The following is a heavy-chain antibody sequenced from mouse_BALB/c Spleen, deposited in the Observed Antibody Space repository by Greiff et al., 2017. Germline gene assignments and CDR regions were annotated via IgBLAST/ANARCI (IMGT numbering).Heavy chain of an antibody. J-gene: IGHJ3*01. V-gene: IGHV1-4*01. CDR1: GYTFTSYT. Sequence: VQLQQSGAELVRPGASVKMSCKASGYTFTSYTMHWVKQRPGQGLEWIGYINPSSGYTNYNQKFKDKATLTADKSSSTAYMQLNSLTSEDSAVYYCARGVGFTYWGQGTLVTVSA. CDR2: INPSSGYT. CDR3: ARGVGFTY.